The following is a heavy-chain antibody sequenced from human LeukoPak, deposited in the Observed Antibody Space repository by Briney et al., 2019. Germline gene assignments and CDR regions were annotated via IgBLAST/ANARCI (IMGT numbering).Heavy chain of an antibody. J-gene: IGHJ6*03. CDR2: IYYSGST. D-gene: IGHD6-13*01. V-gene: IGHV4-59*01. CDR3: ARAPSSSWYSRYYYYYYMDV. Sequence: PSETLSLTCTVSGGSISSYHWSWIRQPPGKGLEWIGYIYYSGSTNYNPSLKSRVTISVDTSKNQFSLKLSSVTAADTAVYYCARAPSSSWYSRYYYYYYMDVWGKGTTVTVSS. CDR1: GGSISSYH.